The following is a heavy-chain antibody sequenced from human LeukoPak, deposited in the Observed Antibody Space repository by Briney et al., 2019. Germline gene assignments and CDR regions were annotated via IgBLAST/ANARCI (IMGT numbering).Heavy chain of an antibody. Sequence: GGSLRLSCAASGFTFSNYAMNWVRQAPGKGLEWVSYISSSGSTIYYADSVKGRFTISRDNAKNSLYLQMNSLRAEDTAVYYCAELGITMIGGVXGKGTTVTISS. CDR3: AELGITMIGGV. CDR1: GFTFSNYA. D-gene: IGHD3-10*02. CDR2: ISSSGSTI. J-gene: IGHJ6*04. V-gene: IGHV3-48*03.